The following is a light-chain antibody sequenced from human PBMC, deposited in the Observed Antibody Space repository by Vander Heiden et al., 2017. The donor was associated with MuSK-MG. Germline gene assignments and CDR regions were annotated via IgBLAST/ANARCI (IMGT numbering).Light chain of an antibody. Sequence: QSALTQPRSVSGSPGQSVTISCLGTASDIGGHDFVSWYQQHPGGAPKLLIYDVNNRPSGVPDRFSGSKSGNTAYLTISGLRAGDEAEYHCCSYGDTTTYVFGSGTDVTV. CDR2: DVN. CDR3: CSYGDTTTYV. V-gene: IGLV2-11*01. J-gene: IGLJ1*01. CDR1: ASDIGGHDF.